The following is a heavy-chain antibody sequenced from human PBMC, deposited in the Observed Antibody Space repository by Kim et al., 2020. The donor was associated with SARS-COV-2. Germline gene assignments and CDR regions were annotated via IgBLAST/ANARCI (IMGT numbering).Heavy chain of an antibody. J-gene: IGHJ3*02. V-gene: IGHV3-48*03. CDR2: TM. CDR3: ARRRRADAFDI. Sequence: TMYYADSGRGRFIISRDNARDSLYLQMNSLRAEDTAVYYCARRRRADAFDIWGLGTMVTVSS.